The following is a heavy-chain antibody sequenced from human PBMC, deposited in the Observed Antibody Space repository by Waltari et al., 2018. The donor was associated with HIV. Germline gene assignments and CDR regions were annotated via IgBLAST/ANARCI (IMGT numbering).Heavy chain of an antibody. V-gene: IGHV4-38-2*01. J-gene: IGHJ4*02. CDR3: ARANPVAGTLDYFDY. CDR1: GYSISSGYY. CDR2: IYHSGST. D-gene: IGHD6-19*01. Sequence: QVQLQESGPGLVKPSETLSLTCAVSGYSISSGYYWGWIRQPPGKGLEWIGSIYHSGSTYYNPYLKSRVTISVDTSKNQFSLKLSSVTAADTAVYYCARANPVAGTLDYFDYWGQGTLVTVSS.